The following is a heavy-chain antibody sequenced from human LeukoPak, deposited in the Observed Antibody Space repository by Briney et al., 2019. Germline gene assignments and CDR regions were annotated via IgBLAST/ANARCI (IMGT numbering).Heavy chain of an antibody. CDR2: ISYDGSNK. CDR3: ARGLAAAGREDY. V-gene: IGHV3-30*04. Sequence: PGGSLRLSCAASGFTFSSYAMHWVRQAPGKGLEWVAVISYDGSNKYYADSVKGRFTISRDNSKNTLYLQMNSLRAEDTAVYYCARGLAAAGREDYWGQGTLVTVSS. CDR1: GFTFSSYA. D-gene: IGHD6-13*01. J-gene: IGHJ4*02.